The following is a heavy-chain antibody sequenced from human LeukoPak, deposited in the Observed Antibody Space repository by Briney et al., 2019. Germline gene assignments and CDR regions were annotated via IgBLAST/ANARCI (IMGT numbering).Heavy chain of an antibody. CDR1: GFTFSSYA. D-gene: IGHD3-3*01. J-gene: IGHJ4*02. CDR3: AKDTAIARFLEWLLFFDY. V-gene: IGHV3-23*01. Sequence: GGSLRLSCAPPGFTFSSYAMSWVRQAPGKGLEWVSAISGSGGSTYYADSVKGRFTISRDNSKNTLYLQMNSLRAEDAAVYYCAKDTAIARFLEWLLFFDYWGQGTLVTVSS. CDR2: ISGSGGST.